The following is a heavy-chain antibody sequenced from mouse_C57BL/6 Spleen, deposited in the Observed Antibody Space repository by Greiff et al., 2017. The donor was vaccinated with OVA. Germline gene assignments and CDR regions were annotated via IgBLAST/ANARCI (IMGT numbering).Heavy chain of an antibody. J-gene: IGHJ2*01. CDR1: GYTFTSYW. V-gene: IGHV1-64*01. CDR2: IHPNSGST. CDR3: ASGGSSYYFDY. D-gene: IGHD1-1*01. Sequence: QVQLQQPGAELVKPGASVKLTCKASGYTFTSYWMHWVKQRPGQGLEWIGMIHPNSGSTNYNEKFKSKATLTVDKSSSTAYMQLSSLTSEDSAVYYCASGGSSYYFDYWGQGTTLTVSS.